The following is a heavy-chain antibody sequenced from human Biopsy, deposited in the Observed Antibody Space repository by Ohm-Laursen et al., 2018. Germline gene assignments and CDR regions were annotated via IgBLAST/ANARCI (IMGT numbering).Heavy chain of an antibody. D-gene: IGHD1-26*01. CDR3: ARHAPSYSGSYWRYFDL. J-gene: IGHJ2*01. Sequence: GTLSLTCTVSGGSISSYYWSWIRQPPGKGLEWIGYIYYTVSTNYNPSLKSRVTISVDTSMTPLSLRLTPVTAADTAVYYCARHAPSYSGSYWRYFDLWGRGTLVTVSS. CDR1: GGSISSYY. CDR2: IYYTVST. V-gene: IGHV4-59*08.